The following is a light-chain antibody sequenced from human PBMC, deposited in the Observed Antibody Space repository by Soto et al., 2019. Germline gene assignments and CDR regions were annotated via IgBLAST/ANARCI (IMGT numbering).Light chain of an antibody. CDR3: QPIDDLPCT. J-gene: IGKJ2*02. V-gene: IGKV1-33*01. CDR2: EGY. Sequence: DIQMTQSPSSLSASLGDRVTITCQASQDIGNSLNWYQLKPGKATRLLIYEGYNLHTGVPGMFSGGRSGTDFNLTIASLQSEEIATDYCQPIDDLPCTFGPGTKLELK. CDR1: QDIGNS.